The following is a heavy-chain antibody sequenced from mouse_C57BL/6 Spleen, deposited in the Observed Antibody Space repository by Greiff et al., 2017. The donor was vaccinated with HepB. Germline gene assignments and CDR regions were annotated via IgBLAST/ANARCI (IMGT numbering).Heavy chain of an antibody. CDR3: ARGKLTGTPFAY. Sequence: QVQLQQSGAELARPGASVKLSCKASGYTFTSYGISWVKQRTGQGLEWIGEIYPRSGNTYYNEKFKGKATLTADKSSSTAYMELRSLTSEDSAVYFCARGKLTGTPFAYWGHGTLVTVSA. D-gene: IGHD4-1*01. J-gene: IGHJ3*01. V-gene: IGHV1-81*01. CDR1: GYTFTSYG. CDR2: IYPRSGNT.